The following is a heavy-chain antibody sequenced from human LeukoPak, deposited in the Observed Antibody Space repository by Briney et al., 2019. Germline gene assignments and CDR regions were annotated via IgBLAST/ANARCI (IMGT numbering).Heavy chain of an antibody. CDR1: GFTFSDHY. D-gene: IGHD6-13*01. CDR2: TRNKANSYTT. J-gene: IGHJ6*03. CDR3: ARGSVDSSSWYDDYYHYHYMDV. V-gene: IGHV3-72*01. Sequence: GGSLRLSCAASGFTFSDHYMDWVRQAPGKGLEWVGRTRNKANSYTTEYAASVKGRFTISRDDSKNSLYLQMNSLKTEDTAVYYCARGSVDSSSWYDDYYHYHYMDVWGKGTTVTVSS.